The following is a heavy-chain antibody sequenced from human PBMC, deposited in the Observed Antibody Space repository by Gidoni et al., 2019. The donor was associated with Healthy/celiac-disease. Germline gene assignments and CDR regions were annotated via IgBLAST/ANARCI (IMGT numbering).Heavy chain of an antibody. CDR2: ISWNSGSI. Sequence: EVQLVESGGGLVQPGGSLRLSWAASGFTFDDYAMHWVRQAPGKGLEWVSGISWNSGSIGYADSVKGRFTISRDNAKNSLYLQMNSLRAEDTALYYCAKTAADAFDIWGQGTMVTVSS. J-gene: IGHJ3*02. V-gene: IGHV3-9*01. CDR1: GFTFDDYA. D-gene: IGHD6-13*01. CDR3: AKTAADAFDI.